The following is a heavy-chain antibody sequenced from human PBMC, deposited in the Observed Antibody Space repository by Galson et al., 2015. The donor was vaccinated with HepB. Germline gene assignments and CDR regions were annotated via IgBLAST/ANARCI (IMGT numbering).Heavy chain of an antibody. Sequence: QSGAEVKKPGESLRISCKGSGYSFPSYWISWVRQMPGKGLEWMGRIDPSDSYINYSPSFQGHVTISADKSISTAYLQWSSLKASDTAMYYCARGSSGWYYFDDWGQGTLVTGSS. V-gene: IGHV5-10-1*01. D-gene: IGHD6-19*01. J-gene: IGHJ4*02. CDR3: ARGSSGWYYFDD. CDR2: IDPSDSYI. CDR1: GYSFPSYW.